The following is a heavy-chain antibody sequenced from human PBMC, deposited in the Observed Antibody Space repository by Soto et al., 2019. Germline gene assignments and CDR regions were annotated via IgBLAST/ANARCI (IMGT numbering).Heavy chain of an antibody. V-gene: IGHV3-74*01. CDR3: VRTSLVVAAATREDY. CDR1: GFTFSSYW. J-gene: IGHJ4*02. CDR2: INSDVSST. D-gene: IGHD2-15*01. Sequence: EVQLVESGGGLVQPGGSLRLSCAASGFTFSSYWMHWVRQAPGRGLVWVSRINSDVSSTSSADSVKGRFTIFRDSAKNTLYLQMNCLRAEDTAVYYCVRTSLVVAAATREDYWGQGTLVTVSS.